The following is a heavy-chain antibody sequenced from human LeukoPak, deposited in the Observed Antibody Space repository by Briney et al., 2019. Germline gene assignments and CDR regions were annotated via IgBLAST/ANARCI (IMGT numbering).Heavy chain of an antibody. CDR1: GVSFSGYY. J-gene: IGHJ4*02. Sequence: SETLSLTCAVYGVSFSGYYWSWIRQPPGKGLEWIGEINHSGSTNYNPSLKSRVTISVDTSKNQFSLKLSSATTADTAVYYCARGTGPYYYDSSGYYGFWGQGTLVTVSS. V-gene: IGHV4-34*01. D-gene: IGHD3-22*01. CDR2: INHSGST. CDR3: ARGTGPYYYDSSGYYGF.